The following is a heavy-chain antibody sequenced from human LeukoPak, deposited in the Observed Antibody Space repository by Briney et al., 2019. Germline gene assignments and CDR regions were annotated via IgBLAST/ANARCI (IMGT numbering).Heavy chain of an antibody. CDR1: GGTFSSYA. V-gene: IGHV1-69*05. D-gene: IGHD6-19*01. CDR2: IISIFGTA. CDR3: ARSKSIAVAGYY. Sequence: SVKVSCKASGGTFSSYAISWVRQAPGQGLEWMGGIISIFGTANYAQKFQGRVTITTDESTSTAYMELSSLRSEDTAVYYCARSKSIAVAGYYWGQGTLVTVSS. J-gene: IGHJ4*02.